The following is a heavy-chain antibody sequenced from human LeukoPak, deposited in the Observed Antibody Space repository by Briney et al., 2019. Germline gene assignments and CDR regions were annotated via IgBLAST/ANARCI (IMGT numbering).Heavy chain of an antibody. V-gene: IGHV3-30-3*02. CDR1: GFTFSSYA. J-gene: IGHJ4*02. CDR2: ISYDGSNK. Sequence: GGSLRLSCAASGFTFSSYAMHWVRQAPGKGLEWVAVISYDGSNKYYADSVQGRFTISRDNSRNTLYLQMNSLRAEDTAVYYCAKSSPYMDFWSGYDIVETDYWGQGTLVTVSS. CDR3: AKSSPYMDFWSGYDIVETDY. D-gene: IGHD3-3*01.